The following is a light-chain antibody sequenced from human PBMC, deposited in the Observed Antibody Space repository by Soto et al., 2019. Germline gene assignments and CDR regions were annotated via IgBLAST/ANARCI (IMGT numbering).Light chain of an antibody. CDR2: LAS. CDR3: QQSYTSLLLT. Sequence: EIVMTQSPATLSVSPGERATLSCRASQSVSSNLAWYQQKPGQAPRLLIYLASTRATGIPARFSGSGSGTEFTLTISSLQSEDFATYYCQQSYTSLLLTFGGGTKVDIK. J-gene: IGKJ4*01. V-gene: IGKV3-15*01. CDR1: QSVSSN.